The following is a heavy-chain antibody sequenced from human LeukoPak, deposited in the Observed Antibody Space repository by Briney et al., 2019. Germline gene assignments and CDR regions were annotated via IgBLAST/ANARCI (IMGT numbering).Heavy chain of an antibody. V-gene: IGHV3-23*01. CDR3: AKRITPPREKPFDV. J-gene: IGHJ3*01. Sequence: GWSLTLSCPPSGFSFINYAMSWVRQPPGKGLEYISTILYNQATYYGDSVKGRFTTPRDNSKSTLYLQMNSLRADDTAVYYCAKRITPPREKPFDVWGQGTLVTVSS. D-gene: IGHD1-14*01. CDR2: ILYNQAT. CDR1: GFSFINYA.